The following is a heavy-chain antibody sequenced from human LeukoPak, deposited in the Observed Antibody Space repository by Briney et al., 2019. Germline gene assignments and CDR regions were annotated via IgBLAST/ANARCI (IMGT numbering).Heavy chain of an antibody. CDR3: AKDLPPDYYYDSSGYLDY. J-gene: IGHJ4*02. V-gene: IGHV3-30*18. Sequence: GGSLRLSCAASGFTFSSYGMHWVRQAPGKGLEWVAVISYDGSNKYYADSVKGRFTISRDNSKNTLYLQMNSLRAEDTAVYYCAKDLPPDYYYDSSGYLDYGGQGSRVTVSS. D-gene: IGHD3-22*01. CDR2: ISYDGSNK. CDR1: GFTFSSYG.